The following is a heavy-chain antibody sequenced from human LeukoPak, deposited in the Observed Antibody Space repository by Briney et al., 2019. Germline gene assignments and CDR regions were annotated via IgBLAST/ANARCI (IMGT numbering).Heavy chain of an antibody. V-gene: IGHV1-69*13. CDR1: GGTFSSYA. CDR2: IIPIFGTA. D-gene: IGHD2-2*01. J-gene: IGHJ4*02. Sequence: VASVKVSCKASGGTFSSYAISWVRQAPGQGLEWMGGIIPIFGTANYAQKFQGRVTITADESTSTAYMELSSLRSEDTAVYYCARGVVVVPAAMYYFDYWGQGTLVTVSS. CDR3: ARGVVVVPAAMYYFDY.